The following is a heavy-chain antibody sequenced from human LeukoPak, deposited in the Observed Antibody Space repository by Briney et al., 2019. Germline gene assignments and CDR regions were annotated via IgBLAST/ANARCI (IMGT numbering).Heavy chain of an antibody. D-gene: IGHD3-22*01. J-gene: IGHJ4*02. V-gene: IGHV3-33*08. CDR3: ARDVHLTYYYDSSGYWDY. CDR2: IWYDGSNK. Sequence: PGGSLRLSCAASGFTFNSYGMHWVRQAPGKGLEWVAVIWYDGSNKYYADSVKGRFTISRDNSKNTLYLQMNSLRAEDTAVYYCARDVHLTYYYDSSGYWDYWGQGTLVTVSS. CDR1: GFTFNSYG.